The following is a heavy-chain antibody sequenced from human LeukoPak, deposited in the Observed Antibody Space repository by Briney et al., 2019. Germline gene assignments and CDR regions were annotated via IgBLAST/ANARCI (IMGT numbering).Heavy chain of an antibody. V-gene: IGHV3-7*03. J-gene: IGHJ4*02. CDR3: AGGTGFIIKD. D-gene: IGHD3-9*01. CDR1: GFTFSSYA. CDR2: IKQDGSEK. Sequence: GGSLRLSCAASGFTFSSYAMSWVRRAPGKGLEWVANIKQDGSEKNYVDSVKGRFTISRDNAKNSLYLQMNNLRVEDTAMYYCAGGTGFIIKDWGQGTLVTVSS.